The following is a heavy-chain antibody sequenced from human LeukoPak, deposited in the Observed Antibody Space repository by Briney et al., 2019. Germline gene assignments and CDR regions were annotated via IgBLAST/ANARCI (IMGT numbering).Heavy chain of an antibody. Sequence: SETLSLTCSVSDGSINSYYWNWIRRPPGKGLEWIGYIYYNGNTNYSPSLKSRVTMSVDTSKNLFSLKVSSVTAADTAVYYCARGRSNYYGMDVWGQGATVTVSS. CDR3: ARGRSNYYGMDV. V-gene: IGHV4-59*01. J-gene: IGHJ6*02. CDR2: IYYNGNT. D-gene: IGHD1-26*01. CDR1: DGSINSYY.